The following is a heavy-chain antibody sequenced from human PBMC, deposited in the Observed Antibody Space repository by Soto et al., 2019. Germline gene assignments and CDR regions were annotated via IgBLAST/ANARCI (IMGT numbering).Heavy chain of an antibody. CDR2: IPYSGTT. Sequence: SETLSLTCTVSGGSISSGGFYWSWIRHHPGKGLEWIGYIPYSGTTYYNPSLKSRVTISVDMSKNQFSLKLNSVTVADTAVYYCARGGTWFDPWGQGTLVTVSS. D-gene: IGHD1-1*01. J-gene: IGHJ5*02. V-gene: IGHV4-31*03. CDR1: GGSISSGGFY. CDR3: ARGGTWFDP.